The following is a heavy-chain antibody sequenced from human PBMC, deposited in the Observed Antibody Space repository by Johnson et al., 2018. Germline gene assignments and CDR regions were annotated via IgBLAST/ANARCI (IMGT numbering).Heavy chain of an antibody. CDR3: ARGGSGDYDSSVGDAFDI. CDR2: IGTAGDT. Sequence: VQLVQSGGGLVQPGGSLRLSCAASGFTFSSYDMHWVRQATGKGLEWVSAIGTAGDTYYPGSVKGRFTISRENAKNSLYFQLNSLRAGGTAVYYCARGGSGDYDSSVGDAFDIWGQGTMVTVSS. J-gene: IGHJ3*02. D-gene: IGHD3-22*01. CDR1: GFTFSSYD. V-gene: IGHV3-13*01.